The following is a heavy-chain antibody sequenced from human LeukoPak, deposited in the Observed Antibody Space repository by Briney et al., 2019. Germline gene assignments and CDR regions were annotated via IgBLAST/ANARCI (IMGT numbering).Heavy chain of an antibody. Sequence: SSETLSLTCTVSGGSISSYYWSWIRQPPGKGLEWIGYIYYSGSTNYNPSLKSRVTISVGTSKNQFSLKLSSVTAADTAVYYCARRTDGYNDAFDIWGQGTMVTVSS. V-gene: IGHV4-59*08. CDR3: ARRTDGYNDAFDI. D-gene: IGHD5-24*01. J-gene: IGHJ3*02. CDR1: GGSISSYY. CDR2: IYYSGST.